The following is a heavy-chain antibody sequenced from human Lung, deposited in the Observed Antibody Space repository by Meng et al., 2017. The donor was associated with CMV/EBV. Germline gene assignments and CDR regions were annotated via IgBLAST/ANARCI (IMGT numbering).Heavy chain of an antibody. V-gene: IGHV4-30-4*08. J-gene: IGHJ4*02. CDR2: VHHGRGT. D-gene: IGHD2-2*01. CDR1: GGSISSGDFY. CDR3: AREPPDYCTSASCDYFDY. Sequence: TLCLXXTVSGGSISSGDFYWTSIRQSPGKGLEWIGYVHHGRGTYYNPSLRSRVVISAETCKNQFSLRLTSVTAADTAMYYFAREPPDYCTSASCDYFDYWGQGXLVTVSS.